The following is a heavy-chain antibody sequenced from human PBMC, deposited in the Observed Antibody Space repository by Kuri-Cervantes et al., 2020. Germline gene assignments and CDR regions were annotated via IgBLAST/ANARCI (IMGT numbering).Heavy chain of an antibody. Sequence: SETLSLTCAVYGGSFSGYYWGWIRQPPGKGLEWIGSIYYSGSTYYNPSLKSRVTISVDTSKNQFSLKLSSVTATDTAVYYCATDVLAAPATGPDYWGQGTLVTVSS. CDR2: IYYSGST. D-gene: IGHD6-13*01. CDR3: ATDVLAAPATGPDY. CDR1: GGSFSGYY. V-gene: IGHV4-39*01. J-gene: IGHJ4*02.